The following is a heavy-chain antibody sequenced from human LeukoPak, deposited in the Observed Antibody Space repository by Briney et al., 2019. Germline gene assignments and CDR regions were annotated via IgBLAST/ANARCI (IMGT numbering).Heavy chain of an antibody. CDR1: GGSFSGYY. V-gene: IGHV4-34*01. J-gene: IGHJ4*02. CDR2: INHSGST. CDR3: ARSGYSYMNY. Sequence: SETLSLTCAVYGGSFSGYYWSWIRQPPGKGLEWIGEINHSGSTNYNPSLKSRVTISVDTSKSQFSLKLSSVTAADTAVYYCARSGYSYMNYWGQGTLVTVSS. D-gene: IGHD5-18*01.